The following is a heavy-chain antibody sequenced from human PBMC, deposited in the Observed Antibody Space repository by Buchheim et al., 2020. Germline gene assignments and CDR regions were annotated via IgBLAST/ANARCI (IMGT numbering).Heavy chain of an antibody. D-gene: IGHD2-8*02. V-gene: IGHV3-7*01. CDR2: IKQDGSEI. J-gene: IGHJ4*02. CDR1: GFTFSSYW. Sequence: EVQLVESGGGLVQPGGSLRLSCAASGFTFSSYWMSWVRQAPGKGLEWVANIKQDGSEIHFVDSVKGRFSISRDNAKNSLYFQLSSLRAEDTAVYYCARDLAGWSRSPTDYWGQGTL. CDR3: ARDLAGWSRSPTDY.